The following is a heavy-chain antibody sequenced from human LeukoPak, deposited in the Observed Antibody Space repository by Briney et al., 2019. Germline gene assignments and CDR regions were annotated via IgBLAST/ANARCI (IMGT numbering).Heavy chain of an antibody. D-gene: IGHD6-13*01. CDR2: IIHSGST. J-gene: IGHJ1*01. V-gene: IGHV4-34*01. Sequence: SETLSLTCTVYGGSFSGFYWTWLRQPPGKGLEWIGEIIHSGSTNYNPSLTSRVTISVDTSKNQFSLKLSSLTAADTAVYYCARGWASSWNKYFQHWGQGTLVTVSS. CDR1: GGSFSGFY. CDR3: ARGWASSWNKYFQH.